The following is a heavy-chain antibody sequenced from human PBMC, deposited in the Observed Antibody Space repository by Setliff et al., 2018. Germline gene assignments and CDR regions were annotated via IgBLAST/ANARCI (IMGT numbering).Heavy chain of an antibody. Sequence: GSLRLSCAASGFTFSGSAVYWVRQASGRGLEWVGRIRSKADSYATAYAASVKARFTISRDDSKNTAYLQVNSLKTEDTAVYYCAVLVVVTYGMDVWGQGTTVTVSS. J-gene: IGHJ6*02. D-gene: IGHD2-2*01. CDR2: IRSKADSYAT. V-gene: IGHV3-73*01. CDR3: AVLVVVTYGMDV. CDR1: GFTFSGSA.